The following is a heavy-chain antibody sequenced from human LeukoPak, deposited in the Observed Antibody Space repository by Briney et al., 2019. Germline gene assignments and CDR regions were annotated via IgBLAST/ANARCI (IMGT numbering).Heavy chain of an antibody. Sequence: SETLSLTCTVSAGSISGSRYYWGWIRQPPGKGLEWIGTIYYSGNTYYNPSRKSRGTISVATSKTHFSLKLSSVTPADTAIYYCAIHWVYSSSHFDYWVQGTLVTVSS. D-gene: IGHD6-6*01. CDR1: AGSISGSRYY. CDR2: IYYSGNT. V-gene: IGHV4-39*01. CDR3: AIHWVYSSSHFDY. J-gene: IGHJ4*02.